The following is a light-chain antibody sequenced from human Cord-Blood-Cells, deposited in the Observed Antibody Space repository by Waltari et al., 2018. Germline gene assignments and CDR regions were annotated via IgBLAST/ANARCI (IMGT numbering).Light chain of an antibody. Sequence: QSALTQPASVSGSPGQSITISCTGTSSDVGGYNYVSWYQQHPGKDPKLMIYDVSKRPAGVSNRFSGSKSGNTASLTISGLQAEDEADYYCSSYTSSSTWVFGGGTKLTVL. CDR3: SSYTSSSTWV. V-gene: IGLV2-14*01. CDR2: DVS. CDR1: SSDVGGYNY. J-gene: IGLJ3*02.